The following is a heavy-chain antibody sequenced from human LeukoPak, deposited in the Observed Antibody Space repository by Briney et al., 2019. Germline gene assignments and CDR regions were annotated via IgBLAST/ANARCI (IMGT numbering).Heavy chain of an antibody. Sequence: GGSLRLSCTASGFKFSSYYMSWVRQTPGKGLLWVSLITSDGRTTTYADSVKGRFTISRDNAKNTLYLQLNNLGAEDTALYYRTRDNSGSIDYWGQGALVTVSS. V-gene: IGHV3-74*01. J-gene: IGHJ4*02. CDR1: GFKFSSYY. D-gene: IGHD2-21*01. CDR3: TRDNSGSIDY. CDR2: ITSDGRTT.